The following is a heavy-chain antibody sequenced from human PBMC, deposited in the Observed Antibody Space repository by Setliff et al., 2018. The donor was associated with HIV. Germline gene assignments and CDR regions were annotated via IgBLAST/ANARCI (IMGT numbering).Heavy chain of an antibody. CDR2: IFYSGST. J-gene: IGHJ4*02. CDR3: ARDHKYYYDSSGLDY. CDR1: GGSISSSGPGYY. Sequence: PSETLSLTCTVSGGSISSSGPGYYWDWIRQPPGKGLEWIGSIFYSGSTYYNPSVKSRVTISIDTSKNQFSLRLSSVTAADTAVYYCARDHKYYYDSSGLDYWGQGTLVTVSS. V-gene: IGHV4-39*07. D-gene: IGHD3-22*01.